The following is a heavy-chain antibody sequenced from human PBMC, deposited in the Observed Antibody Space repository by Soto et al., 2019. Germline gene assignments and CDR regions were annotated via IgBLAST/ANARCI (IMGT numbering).Heavy chain of an antibody. D-gene: IGHD3-10*01. J-gene: IGHJ5*02. Sequence: QVQLVQSGAEVKKPGASVKVSCKASGYTFTSYDINWVRQATGQGLEWMGWMNPNSGNTSYAQKFQGRVTMTRNTSISTAYMELSSLRSEDTAVYYCARGYGSGSPVHYNWFDPWGQGTLVTVSS. CDR1: GYTFTSYD. CDR2: MNPNSGNT. V-gene: IGHV1-8*01. CDR3: ARGYGSGSPVHYNWFDP.